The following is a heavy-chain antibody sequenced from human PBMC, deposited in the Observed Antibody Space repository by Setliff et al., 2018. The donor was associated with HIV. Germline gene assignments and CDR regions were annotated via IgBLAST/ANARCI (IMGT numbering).Heavy chain of an antibody. CDR3: ARDPRGSMVRGLINYFDP. J-gene: IGHJ5*02. CDR1: GFTFSYYT. V-gene: IGHV3-30*14. CDR2: ISYDGNSQ. Sequence: GGSLRLSCAASGFTFSYYTMHWIRQTPDNGLEWVAVISYDGNSQYYADSVKGRFTLSRDNFRNTLYLQMNSLRPEDTAVYYCARDPRGSMVRGLINYFDPWGQGTLVTVSS. D-gene: IGHD3-10*01.